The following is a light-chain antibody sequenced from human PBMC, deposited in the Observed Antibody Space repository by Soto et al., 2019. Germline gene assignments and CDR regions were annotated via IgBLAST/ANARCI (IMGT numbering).Light chain of an antibody. CDR3: QQYNNWPPTIT. CDR1: QSISSW. J-gene: IGKJ5*01. V-gene: IGKV1-5*01. Sequence: DIQMTQSPSTPSASVGDRVTLTCRAIQSISSWLAWYQQKPGKAPKLLIYDASSLESGVPSRFSGSGSGTEFTLTISSLQSEDFAVYYCQQYNNWPPTITFGQGTRLEIK. CDR2: DAS.